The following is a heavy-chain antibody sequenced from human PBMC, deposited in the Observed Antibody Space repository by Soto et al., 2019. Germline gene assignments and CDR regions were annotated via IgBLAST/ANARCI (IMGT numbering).Heavy chain of an antibody. D-gene: IGHD3-9*01. CDR1: GDSISRSSYY. CDR2: IFYSGST. CDR3: ARSFSTIF. V-gene: IGHV4-39*01. Sequence: SETLSLICTVPGDSISRSSYYWDWIRQPPGKGLEWIGSIFYSGSTYYNPSLKSRVSISINTSKNQFSLKLSSVTAADTAVYYCARSFSTIFWGQGTLVTVSS. J-gene: IGHJ4*02.